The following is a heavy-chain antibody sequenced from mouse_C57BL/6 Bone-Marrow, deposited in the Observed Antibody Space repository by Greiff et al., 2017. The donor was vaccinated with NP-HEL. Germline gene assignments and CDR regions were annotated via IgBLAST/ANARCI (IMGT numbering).Heavy chain of an antibody. J-gene: IGHJ4*01. CDR3: ARVGVVARGYAMDY. V-gene: IGHV1-81*01. CDR1: GYSFTSYG. Sequence: QVQLQQSGAELARPGASVKLSCKASGYSFTSYGISWVKQRTGQGLEWIGEIYPRSGNTYYNEKFKGKATLTADKSSSTAYMELRSLTSEDSAVYFCARVGVVARGYAMDYWGQGTSVTVSS. D-gene: IGHD1-1*01. CDR2: IYPRSGNT.